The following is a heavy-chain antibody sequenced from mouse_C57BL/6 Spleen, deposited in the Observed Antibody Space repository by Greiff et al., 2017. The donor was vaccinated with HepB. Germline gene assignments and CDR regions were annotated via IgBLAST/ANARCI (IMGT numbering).Heavy chain of an antibody. J-gene: IGHJ3*01. CDR2: IWSGGST. Sequence: QVQLKESGPGLVQPSQSLSITCTVSGFSLTSYGVHWVRQSPGKGLEWLGVIWSGGSTDYNAAFISRLSISKDNSKSQVFFKMNSLQADDTAIYYCASPLANWGFAYWGQGTLVTVSA. CDR1: GFSLTSYG. V-gene: IGHV2-2*01. CDR3: ASPLANWGFAY. D-gene: IGHD4-1*01.